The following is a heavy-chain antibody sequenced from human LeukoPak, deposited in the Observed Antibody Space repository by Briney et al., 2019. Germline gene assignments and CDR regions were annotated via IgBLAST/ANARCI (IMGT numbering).Heavy chain of an antibody. D-gene: IGHD3-22*01. CDR2: IYHSGST. CDR1: GYSISSGYY. J-gene: IGHJ2*01. V-gene: IGHV4-38-2*01. CDR3: ARHRYYYESSGYSSDL. Sequence: PSETLSLTCAVSGYSISSGYYWGWIRQPPGKGLEWIGSIYHSGSTYYNPSLKSRVTISVDTSKNQFSLKLRSVTAADTAVYYCARHRYYYESSGYSSDLWGRGTLVTVSS.